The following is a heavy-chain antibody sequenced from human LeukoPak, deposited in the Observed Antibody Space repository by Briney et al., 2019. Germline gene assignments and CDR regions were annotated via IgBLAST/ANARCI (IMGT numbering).Heavy chain of an antibody. CDR2: IKQDGSEK. D-gene: IGHD6-19*01. CDR1: GFTFSSYW. V-gene: IGHV3-7*01. Sequence: PGGSLRLSCAASGFTFSSYWMSWVRQAPGKGLEWVAIIKQDGSEKYYVDSVKGRFTISRDNVKNSLYLQMNSLRAEDTAVYYCARARNRIAVSVIREYYYMDVWGEGTTVTVSS. CDR3: ARARNRIAVSVIREYYYMDV. J-gene: IGHJ6*03.